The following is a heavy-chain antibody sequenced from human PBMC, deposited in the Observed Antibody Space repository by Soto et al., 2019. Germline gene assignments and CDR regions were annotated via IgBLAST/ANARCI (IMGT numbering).Heavy chain of an antibody. J-gene: IGHJ6*03. CDR3: AKTIGGDYSNYSNYYYYYYYMDV. D-gene: IGHD4-4*01. CDR1: GFTFSSYA. CDR2: ISGSGGST. V-gene: IGHV3-23*01. Sequence: EVQLLESGGGLVQPGGSLRLSCAASGFTFSSYAMSWVRQGPGKGLEWVSAISGSGGSTYYADSVKGRFTISRDNSKNTLYLQMNSLRAEDTAVYYCAKTIGGDYSNYSNYYYYYYYMDVWGKGTTVTVSS.